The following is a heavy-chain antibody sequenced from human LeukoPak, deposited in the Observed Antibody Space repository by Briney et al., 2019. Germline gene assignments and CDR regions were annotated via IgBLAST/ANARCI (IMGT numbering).Heavy chain of an antibody. CDR2: NNPSGGST. Sequence: ASVKVSCKTSGYIFTYYYIKWVRQAPGQGLEWMGINNPSGGSTTYAQKFQGRVTMTRDMSTGTVYMELSSLRSEDTAMYDCARASAPRSWFDPWGQGTLVTVSS. V-gene: IGHV1-46*01. J-gene: IGHJ5*02. D-gene: IGHD6-13*01. CDR3: ARASAPRSWFDP. CDR1: GYIFTYYY.